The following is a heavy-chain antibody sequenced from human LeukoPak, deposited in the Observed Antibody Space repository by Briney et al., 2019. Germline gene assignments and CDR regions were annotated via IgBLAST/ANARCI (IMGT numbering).Heavy chain of an antibody. CDR1: GYTFTSYD. J-gene: IGHJ4*02. CDR2: MNPNSGNT. Sequence: ASVKVSCKASGYTFTSYDINWVRQAPGQGLEWMGWMNPNSGNTVYAQKLQGRVTITRNTSKSTAYMELSSLRSEDTAVYYCARTNYDTDQTDYWGQGTLVTVSS. V-gene: IGHV1-8*03. D-gene: IGHD3-22*01. CDR3: ARTNYDTDQTDY.